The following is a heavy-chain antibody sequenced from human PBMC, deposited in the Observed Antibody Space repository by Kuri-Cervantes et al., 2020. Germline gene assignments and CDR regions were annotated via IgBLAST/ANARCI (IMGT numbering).Heavy chain of an antibody. Sequence: SETLSLTCTVSGGSISSYYWSWVRQPAGKGLEWIGRIYTSGSTNYNPSLKSRVTISVDKSKNQFSLKLSSVTAADTAVYYCARGPWTYYYYYYMDVWGKGTTVTVSS. CDR3: ARGPWTYYYYYYMDV. CDR1: GGSISSYY. D-gene: IGHD3/OR15-3a*01. J-gene: IGHJ6*03. CDR2: IYTSGST. V-gene: IGHV4-4*07.